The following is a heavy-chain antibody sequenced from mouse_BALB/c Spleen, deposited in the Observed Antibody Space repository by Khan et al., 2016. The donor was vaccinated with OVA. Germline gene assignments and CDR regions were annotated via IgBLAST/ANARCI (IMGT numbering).Heavy chain of an antibody. V-gene: IGHV1-18*01. CDR2: IDPKNGVT. CDR3: ERDAGSC. J-gene: IGHJ4*01. CDR1: GYTFTEYT. Sequence: EVQLQQSGPGLVKPGASVKMSCKTSGYTFTEYTLHWVKQSQGKSLEWIGVIDPKNGVTSYNQKFKGKATLTVDKSSSTAYMEFRSLTSEDSAVYYCERDAGSCWGQGTSVTVSS.